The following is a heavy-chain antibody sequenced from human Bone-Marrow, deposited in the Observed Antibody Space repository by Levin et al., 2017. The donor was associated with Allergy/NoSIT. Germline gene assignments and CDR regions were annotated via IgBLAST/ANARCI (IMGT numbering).Heavy chain of an antibody. CDR3: ARMPVFPYYYDLRGFDP. Sequence: ASVKVSCKASGGTFSSYAISWVRQAPGQGLEWMGGIIPIFGTANYTQKFQGRVTITADKSTSTAYMELSSLRSEDTAVYYCARMPVFPYYYDLRGFDPWGQGTLVTVSS. CDR2: IIPIFGTA. D-gene: IGHD3-22*01. J-gene: IGHJ5*02. CDR1: GGTFSSYA. V-gene: IGHV1-69*06.